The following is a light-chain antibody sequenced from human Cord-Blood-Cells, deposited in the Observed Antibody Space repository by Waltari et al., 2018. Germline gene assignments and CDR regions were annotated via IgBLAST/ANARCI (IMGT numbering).Light chain of an antibody. CDR3: VSYAGSSTYVV. Sequence: QSALTQPASVSGSPGQSITISCTGTSSDVGSYNLVSWYQQHPGKAPKLMIYEGSKRPAGVSNRVSGSKSGNTASLTISGLQAEDEADYYCVSYAGSSTYVVFGGGTKLTVL. V-gene: IGLV2-23*01. CDR2: EGS. CDR1: SSDVGSYNL. J-gene: IGLJ2*01.